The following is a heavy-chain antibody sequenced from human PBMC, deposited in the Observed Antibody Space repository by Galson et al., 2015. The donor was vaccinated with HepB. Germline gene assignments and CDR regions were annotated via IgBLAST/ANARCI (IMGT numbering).Heavy chain of an antibody. V-gene: IGHV1-69*13. CDR2: TIPIFGTA. Sequence: SVKVSCKASGGTFSSYAISWVRQAPGQGLEWMGGTIPIFGTANYAQKFQGRVTITADESTSTAYMELSSLRSEDTAVYYCARDQTAAAANDAFDIWGQGTMVTVSS. J-gene: IGHJ3*02. D-gene: IGHD6-13*01. CDR1: GGTFSSYA. CDR3: ARDQTAAAANDAFDI.